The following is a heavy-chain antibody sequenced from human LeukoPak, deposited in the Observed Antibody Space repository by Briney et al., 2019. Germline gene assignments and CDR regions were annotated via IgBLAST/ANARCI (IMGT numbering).Heavy chain of an antibody. J-gene: IGHJ4*02. CDR2: ISSSGSTI. Sequence: PGGSLRLSCAASGFTFSSYEMNWVRQAPGKGLEWVSYISSSGSTIYYADSVKGRFTISRDNAKNSLYLQMNSLRAEDTAIYYCAKDLRWNDYGVFDYWGLGTLVTVSS. V-gene: IGHV3-48*03. CDR3: AKDLRWNDYGVFDY. CDR1: GFTFSSYE. D-gene: IGHD4-17*01.